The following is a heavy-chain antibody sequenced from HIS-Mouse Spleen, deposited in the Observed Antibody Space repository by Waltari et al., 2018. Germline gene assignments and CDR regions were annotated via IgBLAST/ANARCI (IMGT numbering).Heavy chain of an antibody. CDR3: AREIPYSSSWYDWYFDL. CDR2: IHYSGST. Sequence: QLQLQESGPGLVKPSETLSLTCTVSVGSISSSSYSWGWFRPPPGKGLEWIGSIHYSGSTYYNPSLKSRVTISVDTSKNQFSLKLSSVTAADTAVYYCAREIPYSSSWYDWYFDLWGRGTLVTVSS. CDR1: VGSISSSSYS. D-gene: IGHD6-13*01. J-gene: IGHJ2*01. V-gene: IGHV4-39*07.